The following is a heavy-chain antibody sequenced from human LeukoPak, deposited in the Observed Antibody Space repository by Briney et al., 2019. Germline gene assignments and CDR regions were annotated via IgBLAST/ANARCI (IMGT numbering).Heavy chain of an antibody. D-gene: IGHD6-13*01. CDR1: GFTLSAYA. CDR2: ISYDGSNK. V-gene: IGHV3-30*18. CDR3: AKEGLGSSWNPNYFDY. J-gene: IGHJ4*02. Sequence: GGSLRLSCAASGFTLSAYAMHWVRQAPGKGLEWVAVISYDGSNKYYADFVKGRFTIPRDSSKNTLYLQVNSLRAEDTAVYYCAKEGLGSSWNPNYFDYWGQGTLVTVSS.